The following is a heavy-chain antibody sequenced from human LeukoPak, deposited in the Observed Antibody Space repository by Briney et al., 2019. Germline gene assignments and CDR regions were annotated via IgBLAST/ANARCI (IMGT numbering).Heavy chain of an antibody. V-gene: IGHV3-74*01. CDR2: INTDGSST. D-gene: IGHD6-13*01. CDR1: VFPFRSYW. J-gene: IGHJ6*03. Sequence: GGSLRLSCAASVFPFRSYWMYWVRQAPGKGLVWVSRINTDGSSTNYADSVKGRFTISRDNAKNTVYLQMNSLRAEDTAVYYCARGSSSWLLDYYYMDVWGKGTTVTVSS. CDR3: ARGSSSWLLDYYYMDV.